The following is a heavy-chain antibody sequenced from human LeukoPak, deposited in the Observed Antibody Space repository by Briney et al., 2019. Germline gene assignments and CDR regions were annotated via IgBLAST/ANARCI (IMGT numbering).Heavy chain of an antibody. J-gene: IGHJ4*02. CDR2: ISGNGDNT. V-gene: IGHV3-64*01. D-gene: IGHD2-2*01. CDR3: ARSNTNCYCFDY. Sequence: GGSLRLSCAASGFTFSTYAMHWVRQAPGKGLEYVSSISGNGDNTYYANSVMGRFTISRDNSKNTVYLQMGSLGAEDTAVYYCARSNTNCYCFDYWGQGTLATVSS. CDR1: GFTFSTYA.